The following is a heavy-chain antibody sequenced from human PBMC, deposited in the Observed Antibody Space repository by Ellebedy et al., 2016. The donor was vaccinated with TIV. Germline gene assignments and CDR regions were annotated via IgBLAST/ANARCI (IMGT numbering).Heavy chain of an antibody. J-gene: IGHJ5*02. D-gene: IGHD2-15*01. CDR1: GFTFSAYA. CDR3: ATVGVGYCSGGTCYDWFDP. V-gene: IGHV3-23*01. Sequence: PGGSLRLSCAASGFTFSAYAMSWVRQAPGKGLEWVSFISGNGYSKYYADSVKGRFTVSSDNSKNTVYLQMNSLRAEDTAVYYCATVGVGYCSGGTCYDWFDPWGQGTLVTVSS. CDR2: ISGNGYSK.